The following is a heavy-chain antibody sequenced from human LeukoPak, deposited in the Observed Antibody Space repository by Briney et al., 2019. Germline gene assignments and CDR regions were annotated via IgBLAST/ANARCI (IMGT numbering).Heavy chain of an antibody. CDR2: IYYSGST. CDR1: GGSISSSSYY. CDR3: ARDSELYYYGSGSYYRFFDY. J-gene: IGHJ4*02. Sequence: SETLSLTCTVSGGSISSSSYYWGWIRQPPGKGLEWIGYIYYSGSTNYNPSLKSRVTISVDTSKNQFSLKLSSVTAADTAVYYCARDSELYYYGSGSYYRFFDYWGQGTLVTASS. V-gene: IGHV4-61*01. D-gene: IGHD3-10*01.